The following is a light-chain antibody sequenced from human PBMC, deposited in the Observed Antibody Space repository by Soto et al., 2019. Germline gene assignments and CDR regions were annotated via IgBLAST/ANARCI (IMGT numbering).Light chain of an antibody. J-gene: IGKJ1*01. CDR1: QGISSW. Sequence: DIQLTQSPSSVSAAVGDRVTSTCRASQGISSWLAWYQQKQGKAPKLLIYAASTLQTGVPSRFSGSGSGTEFTLTISSLQADDFATYYCQHYNSYGTFGQGTKVDIK. CDR2: AAS. V-gene: IGKV1D-16*01. CDR3: QHYNSYGT.